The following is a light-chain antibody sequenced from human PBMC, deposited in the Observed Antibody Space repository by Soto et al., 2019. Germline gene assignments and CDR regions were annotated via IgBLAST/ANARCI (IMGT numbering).Light chain of an antibody. CDR1: QSVSSY. Sequence: EIVLTQSPATLSLSPGERATLSCRASQSVSSYLAWYQQKPGQAPRLLIYDASNRATGIPARFSGSGSGTALTLTISSLEPEDFAVYYCQQRSNWRTFGQGTKVQIK. CDR2: DAS. V-gene: IGKV3-11*01. CDR3: QQRSNWRT. J-gene: IGKJ1*01.